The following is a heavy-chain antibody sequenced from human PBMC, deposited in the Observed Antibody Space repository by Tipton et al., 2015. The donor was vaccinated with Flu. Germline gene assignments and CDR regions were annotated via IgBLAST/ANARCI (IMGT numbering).Heavy chain of an antibody. D-gene: IGHD5-24*01. CDR1: GFTLSSYW. CDR2: IKEDGTKK. V-gene: IGHV3-7*01. CDR3: VRGGDAYSLSF. J-gene: IGHJ4*02. Sequence: SLRLSCAASGFTLSSYWMSWVRQAPGKGLEWVANIKEDGTKKYYVDSVKGRFIISRDNAKNSLYLQMNSLRAEDTAVYYCVRGGDAYSLSFWGQGTLVAVSS.